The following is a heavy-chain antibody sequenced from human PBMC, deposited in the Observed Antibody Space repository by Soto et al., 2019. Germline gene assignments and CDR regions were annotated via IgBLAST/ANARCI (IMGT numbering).Heavy chain of an antibody. D-gene: IGHD3-16*01. V-gene: IGHV4-31*03. J-gene: IGHJ4*02. Sequence: SETLSLTCTVSGGSISSGGYYWSWIRQHPGKGLEWIGYIYYSGSTYYNPSLKSRVTISVDTSKDQFSLKLSSVTAADTAVYYCARDRLWGFDYWGQGTLVTVSS. CDR3: ARDRLWGFDY. CDR1: GGSISSGGYY. CDR2: IYYSGST.